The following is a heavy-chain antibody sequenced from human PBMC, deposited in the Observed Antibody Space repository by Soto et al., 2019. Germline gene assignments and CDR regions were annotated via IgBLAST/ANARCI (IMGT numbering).Heavy chain of an antibody. D-gene: IGHD3-3*01. CDR2: INPNSGGT. CDR1: GYTFTGYY. CDR3: ARGGFLEWLSYYYGMDV. J-gene: IGHJ6*02. Sequence: ASVKVSCKASGYTFTGYYMHWVRQAPGQGLEWMGWINPNSGGTNYAQKFQGRVTMTRDTSISTAYMELSRLTSDDTAVYYCARGGFLEWLSYYYGMDVWGQGTTVTVSS. V-gene: IGHV1-2*02.